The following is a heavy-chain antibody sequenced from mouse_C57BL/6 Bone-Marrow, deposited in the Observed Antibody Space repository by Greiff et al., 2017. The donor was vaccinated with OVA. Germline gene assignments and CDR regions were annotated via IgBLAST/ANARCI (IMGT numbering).Heavy chain of an antibody. V-gene: IGHV5-4*03. D-gene: IGHD2-14*01. CDR2: ISDGGSYT. CDR3: GIGVRRSYAMDY. Sequence: EVKLMESGGGLVKPGGSLKLSCAASGFTFSSYAMSWVRQTPEQRLEWVATISDGGSYTYYPDNVKGRFTLSRDNATNNLYLQMSHLKSEDTAMYDCGIGVRRSYAMDYWGQGTSVTVSS. J-gene: IGHJ4*01. CDR1: GFTFSSYA.